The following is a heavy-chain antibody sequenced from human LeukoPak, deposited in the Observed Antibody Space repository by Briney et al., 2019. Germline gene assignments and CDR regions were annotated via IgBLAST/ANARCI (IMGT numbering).Heavy chain of an antibody. J-gene: IGHJ4*02. CDR1: RFTFSNYA. CDR2: ISVSGGNT. D-gene: IGHD3-16*01. CDR3: ANWGRYYFDY. V-gene: IGHV3-23*01. Sequence: GGSLRLSCAASRFTFSNYAMSWVRQAPGKGLEWVSAISVSGGNTYYADSVKGRFTISRDNSKNTLYLQMHSLRAEDTGVYYCANWGRYYFDYWGQGTLVTVSS.